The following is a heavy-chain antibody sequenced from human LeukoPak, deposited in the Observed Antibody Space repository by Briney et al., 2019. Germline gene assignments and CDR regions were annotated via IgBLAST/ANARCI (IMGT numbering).Heavy chain of an antibody. D-gene: IGHD3-3*01. Sequence: SETLSLTCTVSGGSISSYYWSWIRQPPGKGLEWIGYIYYSGSTNYSPSLKSRVTISVDTSKNQFSLKLSSVTAADTAVYYCARSIGVVTNFDYWGQGTLVTVSS. CDR3: ARSIGVVTNFDY. V-gene: IGHV4-59*01. J-gene: IGHJ4*02. CDR1: GGSISSYY. CDR2: IYYSGST.